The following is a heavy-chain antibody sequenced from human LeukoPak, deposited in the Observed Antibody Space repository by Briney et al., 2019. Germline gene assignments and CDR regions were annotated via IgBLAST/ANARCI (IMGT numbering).Heavy chain of an antibody. V-gene: IGHV3-9*01. CDR2: IDWNSDSI. CDR3: AINGGGDSGYGNFDY. J-gene: IGHJ4*02. Sequence: GGSLRLSCAVSGFTFDDYAMHWVRQVPGKGLEWVSGIDWNSDSIGYADSVKGRFTTSRDNAKNSLYLQMNSLRAEDTAFYYCAINGGGDSGYGNFDYWGQGTLVTVSS. D-gene: IGHD5-12*01. CDR1: GFTFDDYA.